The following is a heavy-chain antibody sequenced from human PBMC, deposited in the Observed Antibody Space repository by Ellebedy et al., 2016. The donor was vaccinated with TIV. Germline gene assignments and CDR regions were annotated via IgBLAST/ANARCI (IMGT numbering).Heavy chain of an antibody. D-gene: IGHD4-17*01. CDR1: GYSFARYW. CDR3: ARRGGNSYGFDY. J-gene: IGHJ4*02. Sequence: GESLKISCQASGYSFARYWIGWARQMPGKGLEWLGIIHPSDSDTRYRPSFQGQVTISADKSISTAYLQWSSLKASDSAMYFCARRGGNSYGFDYWGQGALVTVSS. CDR2: IHPSDSDT. V-gene: IGHV5-51*01.